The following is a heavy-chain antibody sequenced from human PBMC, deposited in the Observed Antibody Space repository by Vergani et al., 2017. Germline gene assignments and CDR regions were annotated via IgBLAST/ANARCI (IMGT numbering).Heavy chain of an antibody. CDR3: ARDPGYYYGMDV. J-gene: IGHJ6*02. Sequence: QVQLQESGPGLAQPSETLSLTCTVSGGSISSYYWSWIRQPPGKGLEWIGYIYYSGSTNYNPSLKSRVTISVDTSKNQFSLKLSSVTAADTAVYYCARDPGYYYGMDVWGQGTTVTVSS. V-gene: IGHV4-59*01. CDR1: GGSISSYY. CDR2: IYYSGST.